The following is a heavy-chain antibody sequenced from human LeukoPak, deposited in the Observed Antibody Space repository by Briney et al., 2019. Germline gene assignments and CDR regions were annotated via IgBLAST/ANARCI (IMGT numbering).Heavy chain of an antibody. CDR2: TAPDYTT. CDR3: ARDPNGDYIGAFDN. Sequence: GGSLRLSCAASGFIFREYAMTWVRQAPGKGLEWVSSTAPDYTTYADSVKGRFTISRDNSKNTLYLQMDSLRGDDTALYHCARDPNGDYIGAFDNWGQGTMVAVSS. J-gene: IGHJ3*02. CDR1: GFIFREYA. D-gene: IGHD4-17*01. V-gene: IGHV3-23*01.